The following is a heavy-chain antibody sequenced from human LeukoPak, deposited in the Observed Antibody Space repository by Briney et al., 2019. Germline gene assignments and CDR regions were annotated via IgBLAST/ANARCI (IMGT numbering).Heavy chain of an antibody. CDR2: ISGTGSST. J-gene: IGHJ4*02. Sequence: PGGSLRLSCVASGFTFNNFAMNWVRQGPGEGLEWVSAISGTGSSTYYADSVKGRFTISRDNSKNTLYLQMNSLRAEDTAVYYCAKEDGFWSGYYIDYWGQGTLVTVSS. D-gene: IGHD3-3*01. V-gene: IGHV3-23*01. CDR3: AKEDGFWSGYYIDY. CDR1: GFTFNNFA.